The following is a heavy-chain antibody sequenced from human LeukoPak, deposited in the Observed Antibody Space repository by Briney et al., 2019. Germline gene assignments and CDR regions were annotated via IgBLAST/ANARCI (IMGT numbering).Heavy chain of an antibody. J-gene: IGHJ6*03. CDR1: GYTFTSYY. CDR2: INPSGGST. V-gene: IGHV1-46*01. D-gene: IGHD3-10*01. CDR3: ARETSGTYYNPLGYMDV. Sequence: ASVKVSCKASGYTFTSYYMHWVRQAPGQGLEWMGIINPSGGSTSYAQKFQGRVTMARDTSTSTVYMELSSLTSEDTAIYYCARETSGTYYNPLGYMDVWGKGTTVTVSS.